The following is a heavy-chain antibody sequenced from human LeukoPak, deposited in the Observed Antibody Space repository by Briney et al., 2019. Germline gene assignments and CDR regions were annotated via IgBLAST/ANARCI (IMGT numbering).Heavy chain of an antibody. D-gene: IGHD3-9*01. CDR3: ARDRGYDILTGYYTAIDY. V-gene: IGHV3-21*01. CDR1: GFTFSSYS. J-gene: IGHJ4*02. Sequence: PGGSLRLSCGASGFTFSSYSMNWVRQAPGKGLEWVSSISSSSSYIYYADSVKGRFTISRDNAKNSLYLQMNSLRAEDTAVYYCARDRGYDILTGYYTAIDYWGQGTLVTVSS. CDR2: ISSSSSYI.